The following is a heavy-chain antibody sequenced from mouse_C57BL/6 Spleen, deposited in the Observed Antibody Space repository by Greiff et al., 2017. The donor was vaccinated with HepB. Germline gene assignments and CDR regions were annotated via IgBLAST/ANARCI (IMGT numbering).Heavy chain of an antibody. CDR2: IDPETGGT. CDR1: GYTFTDYE. D-gene: IGHD4-1*01. J-gene: IGHJ3*01. CDR3: TPLAGTEFAY. Sequence: VQLQQSGAELVRPGASVTLSCKASGYTFTDYEMHWVKQTPVHGLEWIGAIDPETGGTAYNQKFKGKAILTAAKSSSTAYMELRSLTSEDSAVYYCTPLAGTEFAYWGQGTLVTVSA. V-gene: IGHV1-15*01.